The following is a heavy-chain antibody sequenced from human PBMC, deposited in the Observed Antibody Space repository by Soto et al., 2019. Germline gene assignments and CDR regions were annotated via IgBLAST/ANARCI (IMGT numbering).Heavy chain of an antibody. CDR3: AKSTGGTANGMGV. CDR2: ISWNSGTI. Sequence: EVQVVESGGGLVQPGRSLRRSCAASGSSFEDYAMHWVRQAPGKGLEWVSGISWNSGTIGYADSVKGRFTISRDNAKNSLYLQMNSLRAEDTALYYCAKSTGGTANGMGVWGQGTTVTVSS. V-gene: IGHV3-9*01. J-gene: IGHJ6*02. CDR1: GSSFEDYA. D-gene: IGHD2-8*02.